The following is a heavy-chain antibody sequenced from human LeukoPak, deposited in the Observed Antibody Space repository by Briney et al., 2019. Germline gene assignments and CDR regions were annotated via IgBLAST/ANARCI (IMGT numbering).Heavy chain of an antibody. D-gene: IGHD1-26*01. V-gene: IGHV4-34*01. CDR2: INQSGST. J-gene: IGHJ4*02. CDR3: ARGQEDWELLQRDVNFDY. CDR1: VGSFSGYY. Sequence: SETLSLTCAVYVGSFSGYYWTWIRQSPGRGLEWIGDINQSGSTNYNASLKSRVTRLLDRSKNQFSLKVTSVTAADTAVYYCARGQEDWELLQRDVNFDYWGQGTLVTVSS.